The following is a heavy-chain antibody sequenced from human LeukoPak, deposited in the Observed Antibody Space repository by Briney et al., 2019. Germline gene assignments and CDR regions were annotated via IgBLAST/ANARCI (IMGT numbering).Heavy chain of an antibody. J-gene: IGHJ4*02. CDR1: TYSIRRGYF. CDR3: ASPRGTYIDY. D-gene: IGHD3-16*01. Sequence: SETLSLTCAVSTYSIRRGYFWGWIRQSPGKGLEWIGSIFHSGSTSYNPSLKSRVMPSIDTSKNEITMLQRTINALDTAIFHRASPRGTYIDYWGQGTLVTVSS. V-gene: IGHV4-38-2*01. CDR2: IFHSGST.